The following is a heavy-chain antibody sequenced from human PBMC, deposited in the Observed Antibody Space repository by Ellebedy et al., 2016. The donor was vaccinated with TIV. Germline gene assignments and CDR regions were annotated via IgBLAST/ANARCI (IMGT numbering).Heavy chain of an antibody. CDR2: ISWHGGGT. D-gene: IGHD3-22*01. Sequence: GESLKISCAASGFTFDDYTMHWVRQAPGKGLEWVSLISWHGGGTYYADSVKGRFTISRDNRKSSLYQQMNSLRAEDTALYYCAKDRQGYYDSSGLNYYFDSWGQGTLVTVSS. V-gene: IGHV3-43*01. CDR3: AKDRQGYYDSSGLNYYFDS. CDR1: GFTFDDYT. J-gene: IGHJ4*02.